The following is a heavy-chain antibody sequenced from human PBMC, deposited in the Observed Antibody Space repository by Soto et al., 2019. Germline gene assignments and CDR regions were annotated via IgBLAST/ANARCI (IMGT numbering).Heavy chain of an antibody. J-gene: IGHJ4*02. Sequence: GGSLRLSCAASGFTFSSYAMHWVRQAPGKGLEWVAVISYDGSNKYYADSVKGRFTISRDNSKNTLYLQMNSLRAEDTAVYYCARDRRFSMVRGVIITAYFDYWGQGTLVTVSS. CDR1: GFTFSSYA. V-gene: IGHV3-30-3*01. D-gene: IGHD3-10*01. CDR3: ARDRRFSMVRGVIITAYFDY. CDR2: ISYDGSNK.